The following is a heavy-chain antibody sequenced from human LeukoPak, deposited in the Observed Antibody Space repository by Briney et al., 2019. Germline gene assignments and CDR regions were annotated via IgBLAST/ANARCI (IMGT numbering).Heavy chain of an antibody. D-gene: IGHD6-13*01. CDR3: ARDSSSSWYWIDP. CDR1: GFTFNTFN. Sequence: GGSLRLSCAASGFTFNTFNMNWVRQAPGKGLEWVSYISSSSISIYYADSVKGRFTISRDNAKNSLYLQINSLRAEDTAVYYCARDSSSSWYWIDPWGQGTLVTVSS. J-gene: IGHJ5*02. V-gene: IGHV3-48*04. CDR2: ISSSSISI.